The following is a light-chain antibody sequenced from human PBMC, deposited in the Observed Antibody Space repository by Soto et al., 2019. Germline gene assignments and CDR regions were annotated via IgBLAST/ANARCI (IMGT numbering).Light chain of an antibody. V-gene: IGKV3-20*01. CDR1: QTVRSSS. J-gene: IGKJ5*01. CDR3: QQYGGSSPIT. Sequence: DIVLTQSPGTLSLSPGERATLSCRASQTVRSSSLAWYQQKPGQDPRLLIYGASSRAASVPASFSTSGSGTEFSLTTIRLEAADFAVNYCQQYGGSSPITFGQGTRLEIK. CDR2: GAS.